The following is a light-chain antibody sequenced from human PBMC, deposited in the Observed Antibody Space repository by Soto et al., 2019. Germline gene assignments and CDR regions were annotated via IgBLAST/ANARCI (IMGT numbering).Light chain of an antibody. CDR3: QQRSNWPPLT. J-gene: IGKJ4*01. Sequence: EIVLTQSPATLSLSPGERATLSCRASQSVSSYLAWYQQKPGQAPRLLIYDASNSATGIPARFSGSGSGTDFTLTISSLEPEDFAVYYCQQRSNWPPLTFGGVTKVEIK. V-gene: IGKV3-11*01. CDR2: DAS. CDR1: QSVSSY.